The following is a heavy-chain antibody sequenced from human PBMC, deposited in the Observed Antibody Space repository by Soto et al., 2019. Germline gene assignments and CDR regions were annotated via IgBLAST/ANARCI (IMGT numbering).Heavy chain of an antibody. CDR2: MNPNSGNT. V-gene: IGHV1-8*01. CDR3: ARGRLSERRWGREIQLWSTLDY. D-gene: IGHD5-18*01. J-gene: IGHJ4*02. CDR1: GYTFTSYD. Sequence: ASVKVSCKASGYTFTSYDINWVRQATGQGLEWMGWMNPNSGNTGYAQKFQGRVTMTRNTSISTAYMELSSLRSEDTAVYYCARGRLSERRWGREIQLWSTLDYRGQGTLVTVSS.